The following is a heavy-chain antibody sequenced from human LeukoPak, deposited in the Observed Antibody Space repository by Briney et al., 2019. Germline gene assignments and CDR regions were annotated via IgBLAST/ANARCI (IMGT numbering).Heavy chain of an antibody. CDR3: ERGGTISETGYFDF. V-gene: IGHV4-34*01. CDR2: IDHRGDT. D-gene: IGHD5-24*01. Sequence: SETFSFTAMFYGPPSVRTTGTWFRQSPGKGLEWIAEIDHRGDTNYNPSVKIRVTISVDTSKNQFSLKVRSLSAADTAVSYCERGGTISETGYFDFWGQGTLVTVSS. CDR1: GPPSVRTT. J-gene: IGHJ4*03.